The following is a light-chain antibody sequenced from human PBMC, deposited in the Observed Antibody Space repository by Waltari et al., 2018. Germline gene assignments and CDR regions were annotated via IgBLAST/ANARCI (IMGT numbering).Light chain of an antibody. CDR3: HSYDRSLDGVV. Sequence: QSVLTQPPSVSGAPGQTVTISCTGRSSNIGADYGVHWYQQLPGTAPKLLIDNGAKRPSGVPDRFAGSRSGTSASLAITGLQAEDEADYFCHSYDRSLDGVVFGGGTKLTVL. CDR2: NGA. J-gene: IGLJ2*01. CDR1: SSNIGADYG. V-gene: IGLV1-40*01.